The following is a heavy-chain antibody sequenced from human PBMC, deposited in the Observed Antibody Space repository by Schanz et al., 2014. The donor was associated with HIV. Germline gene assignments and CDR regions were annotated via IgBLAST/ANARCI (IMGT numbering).Heavy chain of an antibody. V-gene: IGHV3-30*18. CDR2: ISYDGSNK. J-gene: IGHJ6*02. CDR3: ANSGYCTSGICYTRGNGLDV. D-gene: IGHD2-8*01. CDR1: GFPFSTYG. Sequence: VQLLESGGGLVKPGGSLRLSCAASGFPFSTYGMHWVRQAPGKGLEWVAVISYDGSNKYYADSVKGRFTISRDNSKNTLSLQLTSLRAEDTAVYYCANSGYCTSGICYTRGNGLDVWGQGTTVTVSS.